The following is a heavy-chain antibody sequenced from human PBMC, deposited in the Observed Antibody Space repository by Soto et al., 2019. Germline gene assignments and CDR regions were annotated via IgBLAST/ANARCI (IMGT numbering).Heavy chain of an antibody. D-gene: IGHD1-1*01. CDR1: GGTFSSYA. CDR3: AWDTTIERTGYYYYGMDV. V-gene: IGHV1-69*13. Sequence: SVKVSCKASGGTFSSYAISWVRQAPGQGLEWMGGIIPIFGTANYAQKFQGRVTITADESTSTAYMELSSLRSEDTAVFYCAWDTTIERTGYYYYGMDVWGQGTTVTVSS. J-gene: IGHJ6*02. CDR2: IIPIFGTA.